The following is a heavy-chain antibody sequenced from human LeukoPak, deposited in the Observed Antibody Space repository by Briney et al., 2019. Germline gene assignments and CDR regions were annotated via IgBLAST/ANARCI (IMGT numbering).Heavy chain of an antibody. D-gene: IGHD4-17*01. V-gene: IGHV3-30*04. CDR1: GFTFSSYA. CDR2: ISYDGSNK. CDR3: ARVQDYGDYAEYYYYGMDV. Sequence: GGSLRLSCAASGFTFSSYAMHWVRQAPGKGLEWVAVISYDGSNKYYADSVKGRFTNSRDNSKNTLYLQMNSLRAEDTAVYYCARVQDYGDYAEYYYYGMDVWGQGTTVTVSS. J-gene: IGHJ6*02.